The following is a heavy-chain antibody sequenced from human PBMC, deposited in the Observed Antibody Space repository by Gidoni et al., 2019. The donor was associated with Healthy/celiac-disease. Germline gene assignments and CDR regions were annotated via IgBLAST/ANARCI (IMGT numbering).Heavy chain of an antibody. Sequence: QVQLVQSGAEVKKPGASVKVSCKASGYTFTGYYMHWVRQAPGQGLEWMGWINPNSGGTNYAQKFQGRVTMTRDTSISTAYMELSRLRSDDTAVYYCARDKRGVVVVAATELQLWGQGTLVTVSS. CDR1: GYTFTGYY. D-gene: IGHD2-15*01. CDR3: ARDKRGVVVVAATELQL. CDR2: INPNSGGT. J-gene: IGHJ4*02. V-gene: IGHV1-2*02.